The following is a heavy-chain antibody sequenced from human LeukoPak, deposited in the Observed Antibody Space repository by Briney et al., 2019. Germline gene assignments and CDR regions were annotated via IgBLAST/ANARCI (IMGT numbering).Heavy chain of an antibody. V-gene: IGHV3-64D*09. CDR3: VRDRPTGIYGDSSGYYWGLLDY. Sequence: GGSLRLSCSASGFTFSNYAMHWVRQAPGKGLDYVSAISSNGGTTYYADSVTGRFTISRDTSKNTLYLQMSSLRAEDTAVYYCVRDRPTGIYGDSSGYYWGLLDYWGQGTLVTVSP. J-gene: IGHJ4*02. D-gene: IGHD3-22*01. CDR1: GFTFSNYA. CDR2: ISSNGGTT.